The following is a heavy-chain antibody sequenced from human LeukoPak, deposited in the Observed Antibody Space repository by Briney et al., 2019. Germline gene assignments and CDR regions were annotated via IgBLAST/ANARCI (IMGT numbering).Heavy chain of an antibody. CDR3: ARDWTSDN. J-gene: IGHJ3*01. CDR2: ISSNGYST. CDR1: GFTFSNYP. Sequence: GGSLRLSCAASGFTFSNYPMHWVRQAPGKGPEYVSAISSNGYSTYYANSVKGRFTISRDNSRNTLYLQMGSLKTEDMAVYYCARDWTSDNWGQGTMVTVSS. V-gene: IGHV3-64*01. D-gene: IGHD2-2*01.